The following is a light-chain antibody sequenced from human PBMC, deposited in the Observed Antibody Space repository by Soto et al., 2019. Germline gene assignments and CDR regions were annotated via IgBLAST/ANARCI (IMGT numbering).Light chain of an antibody. Sequence: ELVLTQSPGTLSLSPGERATLSCRASKSVSSSFLAWYQQKPGQAPRLLIYGASSRATGIPERFSGSGSGTDFTLTISRLEPEDFAVYYCQQYCSSPYTFGQGTKLEIK. CDR2: GAS. CDR1: KSVSSSF. V-gene: IGKV3-20*01. CDR3: QQYCSSPYT. J-gene: IGKJ2*01.